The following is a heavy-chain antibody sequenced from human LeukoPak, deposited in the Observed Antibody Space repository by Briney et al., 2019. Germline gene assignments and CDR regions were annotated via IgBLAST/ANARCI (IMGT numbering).Heavy chain of an antibody. CDR1: GYTFSRYD. CDR2: MNTNSGNT. J-gene: IGHJ1*01. Sequence: ASVKVSCTASGYTFSRYDINWVRQAPGQGLEWMGGMNTNSGNTVYAQKFQGRVTITRNTSISTAYMELSSLRSEDTAVYYCARIRGSGSYYSFGYCGQGPLVIVS. CDR3: ARIRGSGSYYSFGY. V-gene: IGHV1-8*01. D-gene: IGHD3-10*01.